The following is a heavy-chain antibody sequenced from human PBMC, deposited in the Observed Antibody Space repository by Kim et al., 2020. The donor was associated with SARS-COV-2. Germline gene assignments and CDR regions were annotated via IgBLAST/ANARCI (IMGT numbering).Heavy chain of an antibody. J-gene: IGHJ4*02. CDR1: GFTFSSYA. V-gene: IGHV3-64D*06. CDR2: ISSNGGST. CDR3: VKVGWSSSDVPPPQGNHDY. Sequence: GGSLRLSCSASGFTFSSYAMHWVRQAPGKGLEYVSAISSNGGSTYYADSVKGRFTISRDNSKNTLYLQMSSLRAEDTAVYYCVKVGWSSSDVPPPQGNHDYWGQGTLVTVSS. D-gene: IGHD6-6*01.